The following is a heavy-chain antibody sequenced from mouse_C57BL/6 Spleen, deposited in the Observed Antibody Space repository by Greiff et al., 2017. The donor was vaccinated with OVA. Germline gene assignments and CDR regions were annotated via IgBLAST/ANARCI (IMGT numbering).Heavy chain of an antibody. V-gene: IGHV3-3*01. CDR3: ARAGGNYGDYYAMDY. CDR2: TFYSGIT. D-gene: IGHD2-1*01. CDR1: GFSINSDCY. J-gene: IGHJ4*01. Sequence: EVKLMESGPSLVRPSQTLSLTCTVTGFSINSDCYWIWIRQFPGNKLEYIGYTFYSGITYYNPSLESRTYITRDTSKNQFSLKLSSVTTEDTATYYCARAGGNYGDYYAMDYWGQGTSVTVSS.